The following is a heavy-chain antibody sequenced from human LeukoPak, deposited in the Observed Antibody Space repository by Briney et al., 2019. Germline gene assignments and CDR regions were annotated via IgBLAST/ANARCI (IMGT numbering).Heavy chain of an antibody. CDR1: NGPTNTYQ. J-gene: IGHJ6*03. Sequence: SETLSLTCTVSNGPTNTYQWTWIRQPPGKGLEWIGYIYYSGSTNYNPSLKSRVTISVDTSKNQFSLKLSSVTAADTAVYYCARAHGSGAYYYMDVWGKGTTVTISS. CDR2: IYYSGST. D-gene: IGHD3-10*01. V-gene: IGHV4-59*01. CDR3: ARAHGSGAYYYMDV.